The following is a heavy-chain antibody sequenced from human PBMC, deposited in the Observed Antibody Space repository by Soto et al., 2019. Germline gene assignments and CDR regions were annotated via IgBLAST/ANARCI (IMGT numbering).Heavy chain of an antibody. V-gene: IGHV4-30-4*01. Sequence: QVQLQESGPGLVKPSQTLSLTCTVSGGSISSGDYYWNWIRQPPGKGLEWIGYIYYSGSTYYNPSLPSPLSISVDTSKRHFSLRLISVTAADTAVYYCASDQLFHEPYYYGMDVWGQGTTVTVSS. CDR3: ASDQLFHEPYYYGMDV. D-gene: IGHD2-2*01. CDR1: GGSISSGDYY. J-gene: IGHJ6*02. CDR2: IYYSGST.